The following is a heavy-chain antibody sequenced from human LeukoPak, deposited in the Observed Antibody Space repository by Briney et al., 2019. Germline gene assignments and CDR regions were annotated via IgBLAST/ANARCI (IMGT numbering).Heavy chain of an antibody. CDR1: GDSISSSGYY. V-gene: IGHV4-39*07. J-gene: IGHJ4*02. Sequence: SETLSLTCSVSGDSISSSGYYWGWIRQPPGKGLEWIGEINHSGSTNYNPSLKSRVTISVDTSKNQFSLKLSSVTAADTAVYYCARAFRSTYFDYWGQGTLVTVSS. D-gene: IGHD3-3*01. CDR2: INHSGST. CDR3: ARAFRSTYFDY.